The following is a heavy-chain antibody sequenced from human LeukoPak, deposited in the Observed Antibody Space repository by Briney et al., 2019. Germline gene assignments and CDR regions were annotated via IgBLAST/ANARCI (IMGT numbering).Heavy chain of an antibody. CDR2: INPSGGST. Sequence: ASVKVSCKASGYTFTSYYMHWVRQAPGHGLEWVGIINPSGGSTSYAQKFQGRVTMTRDTSTSTVYMELRSLRSDDTAVYYCARSSRVVGVRGPNYYGMDVWGQGTTVTVSS. J-gene: IGHJ6*02. CDR1: GYTFTSYY. CDR3: ARSSRVVGVRGPNYYGMDV. D-gene: IGHD3-10*01. V-gene: IGHV1-46*01.